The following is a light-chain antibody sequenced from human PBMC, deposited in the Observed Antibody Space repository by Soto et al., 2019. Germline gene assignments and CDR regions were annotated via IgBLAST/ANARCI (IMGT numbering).Light chain of an antibody. CDR1: QDVSRY. V-gene: IGKV1-9*01. J-gene: IGKJ3*01. Sequence: DISLTQSPSFLSASVGDRVTITCRASQDVSRYLAWYQQKPGKAPNLLIYAASTLRSGVPSRFSGSGSETAFTLTISSLQPEDFATYYCQQLNSYVFAFGPGTKVDIK. CDR3: QQLNSYVFA. CDR2: AAS.